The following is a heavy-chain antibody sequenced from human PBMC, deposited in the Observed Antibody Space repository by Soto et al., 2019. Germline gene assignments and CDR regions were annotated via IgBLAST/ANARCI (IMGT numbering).Heavy chain of an antibody. CDR3: AKAEYSSSSGLAHYYYGMDV. J-gene: IGHJ6*02. CDR2: ISGSGGST. Sequence: EVQLLESGGGLVQPGGSLRLSCAASGFTFSSYAMSWVRQAPGKGLEWVSAISGSGGSTYYADSVKGRFTISRDNSKNTLYLQMNSLRAEDTAVYYCAKAEYSSSSGLAHYYYGMDVWGQWTTVTVSS. V-gene: IGHV3-23*01. D-gene: IGHD6-6*01. CDR1: GFTFSSYA.